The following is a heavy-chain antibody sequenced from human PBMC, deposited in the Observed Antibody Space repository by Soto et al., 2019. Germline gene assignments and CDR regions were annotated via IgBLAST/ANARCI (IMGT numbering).Heavy chain of an antibody. J-gene: IGHJ4*02. D-gene: IGHD2-2*01. Sequence: PGGSLRLSCAASGFTFSSYAMSWVRQAPGKGLEWVSIIYSGGSTYYADSVKGRFTISRDNSKNTLYLQLNSLRAEDTAVYYCARVLGYQYYFDYWGQGTLVTVSS. CDR3: ARVLGYQYYFDY. CDR1: GFTFSSYA. V-gene: IGHV3-66*01. CDR2: IYSGGST.